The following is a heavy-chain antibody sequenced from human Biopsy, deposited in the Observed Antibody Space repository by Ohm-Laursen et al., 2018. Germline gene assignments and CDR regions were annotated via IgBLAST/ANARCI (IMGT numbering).Heavy chain of an antibody. CDR3: ASDLNGDPSAFDY. CDR1: GFTFKNYA. D-gene: IGHD4-17*01. V-gene: IGHV3-23*01. CDR2: IDSSAAST. J-gene: IGHJ4*02. Sequence: GSLRLSCSASGFTFKNYAMNWVRQAPGKGLDWVSSIDSSAASTFYADFVKGRFTISRDNSKNTLFLQMNSLRAADTAIYYCASDLNGDPSAFDYWGQGTPVTVSS.